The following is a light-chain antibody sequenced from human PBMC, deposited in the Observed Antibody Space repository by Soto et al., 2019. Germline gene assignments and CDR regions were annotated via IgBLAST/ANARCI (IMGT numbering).Light chain of an antibody. CDR1: SSNIGSNT. CDR2: SNN. Sequence: QSVVTQPPSASGTPGQRVSIACSGSSSNIGSNTVSWYQQLPGTAPKLLIYSNNQRPSGVPDRFSGSKSGTSASLAFSGLQSEDEADYYCAAWDDRLNGVVVGGGTKLTVL. CDR3: AAWDDRLNGVV. J-gene: IGLJ2*01. V-gene: IGLV1-44*01.